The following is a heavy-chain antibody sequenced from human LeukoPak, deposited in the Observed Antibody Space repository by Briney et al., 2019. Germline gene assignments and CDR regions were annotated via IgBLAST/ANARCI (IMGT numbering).Heavy chain of an antibody. CDR1: GGSISSYY. CDR3: ARPRGYYDSSGTDAFDI. CDR2: IYYSGST. D-gene: IGHD3-22*01. J-gene: IGHJ3*02. Sequence: PSETLSLTCTVSGGSISSYYWSWIRQPPGKGLEWIGYIYYSGSTNYNPSLKSRVTISVYTSKNQFSLKLSSVTAADTAVYYCARPRGYYDSSGTDAFDIWGQGTMVTVSS. V-gene: IGHV4-59*01.